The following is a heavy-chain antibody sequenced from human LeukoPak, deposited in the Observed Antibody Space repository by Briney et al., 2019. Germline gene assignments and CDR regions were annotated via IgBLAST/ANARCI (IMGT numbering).Heavy chain of an antibody. V-gene: IGHV4-59*01. CDR3: ARGRSGFDP. Sequence: PSQTLSLTCTVSGGSISSYYWSWIRQPPGEGLEWIGNIYYSESINYNPSLKSRVTISVDTSKNQFSLMLSSVTAADTAVYYCARGRSGFDPWGQGTLVTVSS. CDR2: IYYSESI. CDR1: GGSISSYY. J-gene: IGHJ5*02.